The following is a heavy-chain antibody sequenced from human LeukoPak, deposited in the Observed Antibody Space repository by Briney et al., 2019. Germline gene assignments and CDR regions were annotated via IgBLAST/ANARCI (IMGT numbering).Heavy chain of an antibody. V-gene: IGHV4-39*02. CDR3: ARRVGFYGSGSLNYFDP. CDR1: GGSIDSSSYY. Sequence: SETLSLTCAVSGGSIDSSSYYWGWIRQPPGNGLEWIGSIFRTGSTYYSASLKSRVSISVDTSKNHIALKLTSVTASDTAVYFCARRVGFYGSGSLNYFDPWGQGILVGVS. J-gene: IGHJ5*01. D-gene: IGHD3-10*01. CDR2: IFRTGST.